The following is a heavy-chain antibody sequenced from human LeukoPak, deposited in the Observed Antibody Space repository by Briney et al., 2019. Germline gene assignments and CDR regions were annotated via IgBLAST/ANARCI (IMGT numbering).Heavy chain of an antibody. CDR3: VWGSYNYYYYGMDV. J-gene: IGHJ6*04. CDR1: GGTFSSYA. D-gene: IGHD3-16*01. V-gene: IGHV1-69*01. CDR2: IIPIFGTA. Sequence: SVNVSCMASGGTFSSYAISWVRQAPGQGLEWMGGIIPIFGTANYAQKFQGRVTITADESTSTAYMELSSLRSEDTAVYYCVWGSYNYYYYGMDVWGKGTTVTVSS.